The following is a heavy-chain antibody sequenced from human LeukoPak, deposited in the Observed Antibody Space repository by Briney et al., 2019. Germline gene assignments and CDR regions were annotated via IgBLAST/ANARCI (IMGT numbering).Heavy chain of an antibody. V-gene: IGHV3-23*01. D-gene: IGHD3-22*01. CDR3: AKDAVYYYDSSGYFDY. CDR1: GFTFSSYA. J-gene: IGHJ4*02. CDR2: ISGSGGST. Sequence: GGSLRLSCAASGFTFSSYAMSWVRQAPGKGLEWVSAISGSGGSTYYADSVKGRFTISRDNSKNTLYLQMNRLRAEDTAVYYCAKDAVYYYDSSGYFDYWGQGTLVTVSS.